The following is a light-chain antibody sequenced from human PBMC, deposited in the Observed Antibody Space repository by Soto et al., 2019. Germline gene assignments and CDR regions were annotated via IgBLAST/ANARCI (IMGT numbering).Light chain of an antibody. J-gene: IGLJ2*01. CDR3: SSYTTTNTLI. CDR2: DVS. V-gene: IGLV2-14*01. Sequence: QSVLTQPASVSGSPGQSITISCTGTSRVVDDYKYVSWYQQHPGKAPKLMIYDVSNRPSGVSYRFSGSKSGNTASLTISGLQADDEADYYCSSYTTTNTLIFGGGTKLTVL. CDR1: SRVVDDYKY.